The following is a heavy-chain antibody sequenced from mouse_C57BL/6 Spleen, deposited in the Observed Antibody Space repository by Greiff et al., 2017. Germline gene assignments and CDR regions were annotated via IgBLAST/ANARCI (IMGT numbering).Heavy chain of an antibody. Sequence: EVQLVESGEGLVKPGGSLKLSCAASGFTFSSYAMSWVRQTPEKRLEWVAYISSGGDYIYYADTVKGRFTISRDNARNTLYLQMSSLKSEDTAMYYCTRENLYGSAYGDWGQGTSVTVSS. J-gene: IGHJ4*01. V-gene: IGHV5-9-1*02. CDR1: GFTFSSYA. CDR3: TRENLYGSAYGD. CDR2: ISSGGDYI. D-gene: IGHD1-1*01.